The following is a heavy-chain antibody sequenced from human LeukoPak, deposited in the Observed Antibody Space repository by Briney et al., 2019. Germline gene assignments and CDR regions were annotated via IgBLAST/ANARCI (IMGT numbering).Heavy chain of an antibody. CDR1: GFTFSSYG. J-gene: IGHJ4*02. Sequence: GGSLRLSCAASGFTFSSYGMHWVRQAPGKGLEWVAVIWYDGSNKYYADSVKGRFTISRDNSKNTLYLQMNSLRAEDTAVYYCARGSGSKPLDYWGQGTLVTVSS. CDR2: IWYDGSNK. V-gene: IGHV3-33*01. CDR3: ARGSGSKPLDY. D-gene: IGHD3-10*01.